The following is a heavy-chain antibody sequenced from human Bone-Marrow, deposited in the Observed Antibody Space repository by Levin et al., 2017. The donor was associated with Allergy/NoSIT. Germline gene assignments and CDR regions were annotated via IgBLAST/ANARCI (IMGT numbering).Heavy chain of an antibody. V-gene: IGHV4-59*01. Sequence: SQTLSLTCTVSGDSINNYYWSWIRQPPGKGLEWIGYIYSSGNTNYNPSLKSRVTISVDTSKNQFSLKLSSVTAADTAVYYCARITVTTFGGYNWFDPWGQGTLVTVSS. CDR1: GDSINNYY. J-gene: IGHJ5*02. CDR2: IYSSGNT. CDR3: ARITVTTFGGYNWFDP. D-gene: IGHD4-17*01.